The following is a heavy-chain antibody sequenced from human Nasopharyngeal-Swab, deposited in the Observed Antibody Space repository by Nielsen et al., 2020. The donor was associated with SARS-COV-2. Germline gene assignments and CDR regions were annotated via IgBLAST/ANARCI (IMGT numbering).Heavy chain of an antibody. V-gene: IGHV1-69*04. D-gene: IGHD3-22*01. CDR2: IIPMLGIV. Sequence: SVKVSCKASGGTFSSHGISWVRQAPGQGLEWLGRIIPMLGIVTYAQKFQARATITADKSTSTAYLDLSGLRAEDTAMYYCAKDLDSSAYYVEFHYWGQGTLVTVSS. CDR1: GGTFSSHG. CDR3: AKDLDSSAYYVEFHY. J-gene: IGHJ4*02.